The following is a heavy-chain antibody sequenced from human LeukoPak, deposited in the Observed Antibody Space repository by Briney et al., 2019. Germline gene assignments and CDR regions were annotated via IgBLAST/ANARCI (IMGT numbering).Heavy chain of an antibody. Sequence: GASVKVSCKASGGTFSSYAISWVRQAPGQGLEWMGGIIPIFGTANYAQKFQGRVTITADKSTSTAYMELSSLRSEDTAVYYCARPARRIAAAGSGIFAFDIWGQGTMVTVSS. CDR3: ARPARRIAAAGSGIFAFDI. J-gene: IGHJ3*02. CDR2: IIPIFGTA. V-gene: IGHV1-69*06. CDR1: GGTFSSYA. D-gene: IGHD6-13*01.